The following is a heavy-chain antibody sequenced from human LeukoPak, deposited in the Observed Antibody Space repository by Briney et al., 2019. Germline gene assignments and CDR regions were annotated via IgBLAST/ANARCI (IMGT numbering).Heavy chain of an antibody. CDR3: AKDRRIVVVVAATYHY. CDR2: ISYDRTYK. V-gene: IGHV3-30*04. Sequence: GGSLRLSCEASGFTFSSYAIHWVRQAPGKGLAWVGVISYDRTYKYYADSVKGRFTISRDNSKNTLYLQMNSLRAEDTAVYYCAKDRRIVVVVAATYHYWGQGTLVTVSS. D-gene: IGHD2-15*01. J-gene: IGHJ4*02. CDR1: GFTFSSYA.